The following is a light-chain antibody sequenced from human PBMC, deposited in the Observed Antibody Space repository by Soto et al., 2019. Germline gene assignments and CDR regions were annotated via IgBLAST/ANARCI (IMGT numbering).Light chain of an antibody. Sequence: EIVFTHSPATLSLSPVERATLSFMASQSVSSYLAWYQQKPGQAPRLLIYDASNRATGIPARFSGSGSGTGFTLTISSREPEDFAVYYCQQRSNWRPITFGQGTRLEIK. V-gene: IGKV3-11*01. CDR1: QSVSSY. CDR3: QQRSNWRPIT. CDR2: DAS. J-gene: IGKJ5*01.